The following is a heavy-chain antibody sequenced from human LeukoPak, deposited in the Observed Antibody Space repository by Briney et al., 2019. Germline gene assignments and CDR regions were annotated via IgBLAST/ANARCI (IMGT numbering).Heavy chain of an antibody. CDR2: INPNSGGT. V-gene: IGHV1-2*02. Sequence: ASVKVSCKASGYTFTGYYMHWVRQAPGQGLEWMGWINPNSGGTNYAQKFQGRVTMTRDTSISTAYMELSRLRSDDTAVYYCARDSPPPHFSDIRRYYMDVWGKGTTVTISS. J-gene: IGHJ6*03. CDR1: GYTFTGYY. CDR3: ARDSPPPHFSDIRRYYMDV. D-gene: IGHD2-15*01.